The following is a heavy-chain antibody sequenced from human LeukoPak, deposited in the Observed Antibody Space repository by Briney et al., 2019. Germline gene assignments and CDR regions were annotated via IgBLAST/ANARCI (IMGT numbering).Heavy chain of an antibody. CDR2: ISGSGGST. D-gene: IGHD3-16*01. V-gene: IGHV3-23*01. CDR3: AKDLYDYVWGSPFDY. J-gene: IGHJ4*02. Sequence: PGGSLRLSCAASGFTFSSYAMSWVRQAPGKGLEWVSAISGSGGSTYYADSVKGRFTISRDNSKNTLYLQMNSLRAEDTAVYYCAKDLYDYVWGSPFDYWGQGTLVTVSS. CDR1: GFTFSSYA.